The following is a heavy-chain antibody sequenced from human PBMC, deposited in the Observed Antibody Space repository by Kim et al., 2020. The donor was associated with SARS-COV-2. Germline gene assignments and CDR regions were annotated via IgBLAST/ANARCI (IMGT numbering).Heavy chain of an antibody. CDR3: ARVRFEYCSSTICYAYTGIDY. J-gene: IGHJ4*02. CDR1: GGSFSGYY. D-gene: IGHD2-2*01. CDR2: INHSGST. Sequence: SETLSLTCAVYGGSFSGYYWSWIRQPPGKGLEWIGSINHSGSTNYNPSLKSRVTISVDTSKNQFSLKLSSVTAADTAAYYCARVRFEYCSSTICYAYTGIDYWGQGTLVTVSS. V-gene: IGHV4-34*01.